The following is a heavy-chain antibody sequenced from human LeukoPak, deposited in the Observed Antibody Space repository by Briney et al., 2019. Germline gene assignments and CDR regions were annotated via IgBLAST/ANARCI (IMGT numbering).Heavy chain of an antibody. CDR1: GFTFSNYW. CDR2: IYTDGSST. V-gene: IGHV3-74*01. Sequence: GGSLRLSCAASGFTFSNYWMHWVRQAPGKGLVWVSRIYTDGSSTNYADSVKGRFTISRENAKNTLYLQMNSLRGVDTAVYYCARGASNRFDYWGQGTLVTVSS. J-gene: IGHJ4*02. CDR3: ARGASNRFDY. D-gene: IGHD1-14*01.